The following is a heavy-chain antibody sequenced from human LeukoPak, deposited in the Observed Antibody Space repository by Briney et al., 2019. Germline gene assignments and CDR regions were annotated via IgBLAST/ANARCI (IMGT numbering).Heavy chain of an antibody. CDR3: ARETRWGAPQDY. Sequence: GGSLRLSCVASGFPLTDNYVSWVRRAPGKGLEWVSVIYSGGTTYYTDSVKGLFSISRDISKNTVYLQMSSLRGEDTAVYYCARETRWGAPQDYWGQGTLVTVSS. CDR2: IYSGGTT. J-gene: IGHJ4*02. D-gene: IGHD1-26*01. V-gene: IGHV3-66*02. CDR1: GFPLTDNY.